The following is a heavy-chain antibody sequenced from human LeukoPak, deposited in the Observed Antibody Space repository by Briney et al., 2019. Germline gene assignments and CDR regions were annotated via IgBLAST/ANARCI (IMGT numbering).Heavy chain of an antibody. J-gene: IGHJ4*02. V-gene: IGHV3-23*01. CDR3: AKDDAWLRFGE. Sequence: GGSLRLSCAASGFTLSNHGMNWVRQAPGKGLEWGSGISPSGDITYYADSVKGRFTISRDNSKNTLYLEVISLTAEDTAVYYCAKDDAWLRFGEWSQGTLVTVSS. D-gene: IGHD3-10*01. CDR1: GFTLSNHG. CDR2: ISPSGDIT.